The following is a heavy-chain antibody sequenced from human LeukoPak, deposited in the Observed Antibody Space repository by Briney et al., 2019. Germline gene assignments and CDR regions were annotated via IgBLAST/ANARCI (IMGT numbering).Heavy chain of an antibody. Sequence: GGSLRLSCAASGFTFTSYSMNWVRQAPGKGLEWVGRIKSKTDGGTTDYAAPVKGRFTISRDDSKNTLYLQMNSLKTEDTAVYYCTTPSHYGEMGYWGQGTLVTVSS. D-gene: IGHD4-17*01. CDR1: GFTFTSYS. J-gene: IGHJ4*02. V-gene: IGHV3-15*07. CDR2: IKSKTDGGTT. CDR3: TTPSHYGEMGY.